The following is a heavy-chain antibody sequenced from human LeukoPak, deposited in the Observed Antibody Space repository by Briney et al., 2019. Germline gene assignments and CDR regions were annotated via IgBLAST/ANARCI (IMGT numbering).Heavy chain of an antibody. J-gene: IGHJ6*03. CDR2: IYHSGST. CDR1: GGSISSGGYY. V-gene: IGHV4-30-2*01. CDR3: AREVLIFYYYMDV. D-gene: IGHD3/OR15-3a*01. Sequence: SQTLSLTCTVSGGSISSGGYYWGWIRQPPGKGLEWIGYIYHSGSTYYNPSLKSRVTISVDRSKDQFSLKLSSVTAADTAVYYCAREVLIFYYYMDVWGKGTTVTVSS.